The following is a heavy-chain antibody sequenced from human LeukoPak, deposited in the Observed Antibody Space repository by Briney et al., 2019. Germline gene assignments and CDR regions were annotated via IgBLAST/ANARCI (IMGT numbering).Heavy chain of an antibody. CDR3: AKDVATVSTRGAFDV. J-gene: IGHJ3*01. CDR1: GFTFSNYA. Sequence: PGGSLRLSCAASGFTFSNYAMNWARQSPGKGLEWVSSISGSGGSTYYADSVKGRFTISRDNSKNTLYLQMNSLRAEDTAVYYCAKDVATVSTRGAFDVWGQGTMVTVSS. D-gene: IGHD4-11*01. V-gene: IGHV3-23*01. CDR2: ISGSGGST.